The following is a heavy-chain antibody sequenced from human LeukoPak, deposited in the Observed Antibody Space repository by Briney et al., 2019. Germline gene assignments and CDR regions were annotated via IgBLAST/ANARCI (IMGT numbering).Heavy chain of an antibody. D-gene: IGHD3-16*01. Sequence: GGSLRLSCAASGFTFSTYAMSWVRQAPGKGLEWVSAISTSGGGTYYAASVEGRFIISRDNSKNTLYLQMNSLRAEDTAVYYRAKSQGGYVYWGQGTLVTVSS. CDR2: ISTSGGGT. J-gene: IGHJ4*02. CDR3: AKSQGGYVY. CDR1: GFTFSTYA. V-gene: IGHV3-23*01.